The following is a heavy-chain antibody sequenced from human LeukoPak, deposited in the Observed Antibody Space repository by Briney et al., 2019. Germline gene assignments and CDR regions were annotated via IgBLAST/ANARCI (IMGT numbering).Heavy chain of an antibody. Sequence: ASVKVSCKASGYTFTSYGISWVRQAPGQGLEWMGWISAYNGNTNYAQKLQGRVTMTTDTSTSTAYMELRSLRSDDTAVYYCARHGDSYGRPYYFDYWGQGTLVTVSS. CDR2: ISAYNGNT. J-gene: IGHJ4*02. CDR3: ARHGDSYGRPYYFDY. V-gene: IGHV1-18*01. D-gene: IGHD5-18*01. CDR1: GYTFTSYG.